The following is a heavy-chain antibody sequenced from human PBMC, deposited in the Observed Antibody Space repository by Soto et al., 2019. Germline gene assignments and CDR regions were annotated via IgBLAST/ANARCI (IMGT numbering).Heavy chain of an antibody. CDR1: GGSISNYF. J-gene: IGHJ4*02. D-gene: IGHD2-15*01. CDR2: IYYSGST. CDR3: ARYSSGSCNPAYCFDY. Sequence: SETLSLTCAVSGGSISNYFWSWIRQPPGKGLEWIGYIYYSGSTTYNPSLGSRVAISVDTSKNQFSLNLHSVTAADTAVYYCARYSSGSCNPAYCFDYWGQGTLVTVSS. V-gene: IGHV4-59*01.